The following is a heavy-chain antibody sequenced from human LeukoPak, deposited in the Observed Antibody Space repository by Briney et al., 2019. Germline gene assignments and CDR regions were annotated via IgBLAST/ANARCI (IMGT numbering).Heavy chain of an antibody. CDR1: GFTFDAFG. Sequence: GGSLRLSCAASGFTFDAFGMTWVRQAPGKGLVWVSRINSDVSSTTYADSVKGRFTISRDNAKNTLYLQMNSLRAEDTAVYYCARDVPDYWGQGTLVTVSA. CDR2: INSDVSST. CDR3: ARDVPDY. J-gene: IGHJ4*02. V-gene: IGHV3-74*01.